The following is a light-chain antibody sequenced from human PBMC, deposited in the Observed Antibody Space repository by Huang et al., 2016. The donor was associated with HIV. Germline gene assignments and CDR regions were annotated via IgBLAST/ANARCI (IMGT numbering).Light chain of an antibody. CDR1: QSVSDF. Sequence: EIVLTQSPATLSLSPGQRVTLSCRASQSVSDFLAWYQQKPGQAPRLLIYDASKRATGIPARFSGSGGGTDFTLTISSLEPEDFAVYYCQQRSKWPLTFGGGTKVESK. J-gene: IGKJ4*01. CDR2: DAS. CDR3: QQRSKWPLT. V-gene: IGKV3-11*01.